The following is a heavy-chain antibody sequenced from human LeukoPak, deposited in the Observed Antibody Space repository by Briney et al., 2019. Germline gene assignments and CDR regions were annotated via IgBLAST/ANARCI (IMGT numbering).Heavy chain of an antibody. CDR2: ILYDGSNK. CDR1: GFTFSSYG. Sequence: PGGALRLSCAAPGFTFSSYGMHWVRQAPGKGLEWVGVILYDGSNKYCADSVKGRFTISRDNSKNTLYLQMNSLRVEDTAVYYCARDGGGFDYGDNWFDPWGQGTLVTVSS. V-gene: IGHV3-30*03. CDR3: ARDGGGFDYGDNWFDP. D-gene: IGHD4-17*01. J-gene: IGHJ5*02.